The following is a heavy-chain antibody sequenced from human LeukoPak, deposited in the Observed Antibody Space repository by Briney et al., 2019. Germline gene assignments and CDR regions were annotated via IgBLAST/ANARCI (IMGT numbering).Heavy chain of an antibody. Sequence: SETLSLTCAVYGGSFSGYYWGWIRQPPGKGLEWIGSIYYSGSTYYNPSLKSRVTISVDTSKSQFSLKLSSVTAADTAVYYCARQYSYGLKYYYYGMDVWGQGTTVTVSS. CDR1: GGSFSGYY. CDR3: ARQYSYGLKYYYYGMDV. V-gene: IGHV4-39*01. D-gene: IGHD5-18*01. CDR2: IYYSGST. J-gene: IGHJ6*02.